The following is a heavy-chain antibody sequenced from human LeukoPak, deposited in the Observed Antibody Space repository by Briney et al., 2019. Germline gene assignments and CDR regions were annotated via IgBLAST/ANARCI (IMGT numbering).Heavy chain of an antibody. CDR2: INTDGSST. D-gene: IGHD1-1*01. Sequence: GGSLRLSCAASGFTFSSYSMNWVRQAPGKGLVWVSRINTDGSSTTYADSVKGRFTISRDNAKNTLYLQMNSLKNEDTAVYYCTKDRVWNSFDSWGQGPLVTVSS. CDR3: TKDRVWNSFDS. CDR1: GFTFSSYS. J-gene: IGHJ4*02. V-gene: IGHV3-74*01.